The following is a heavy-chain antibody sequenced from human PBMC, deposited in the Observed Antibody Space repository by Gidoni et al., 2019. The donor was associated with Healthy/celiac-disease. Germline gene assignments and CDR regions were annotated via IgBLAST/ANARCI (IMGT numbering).Heavy chain of an antibody. D-gene: IGHD2-15*01. CDR1: GFTFSSYA. Sequence: EVQLLESGGGLVQTGGSLRLSCAASGFTFSSYAMSWVRQAPGTELEWVSAISGSVGSTYYEYSVKGRFTISRDNSKNTLYLQMNSLRAEDTAVYYCAKDEDTYVLFDYWGQGTLVTVSS. CDR3: AKDEDTYVLFDY. CDR2: ISGSVGST. J-gene: IGHJ4*02. V-gene: IGHV3-23*01.